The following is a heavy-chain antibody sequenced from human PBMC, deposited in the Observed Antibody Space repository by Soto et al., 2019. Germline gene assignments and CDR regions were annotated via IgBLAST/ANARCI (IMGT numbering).Heavy chain of an antibody. CDR3: ARGLFAAVAGTSDY. V-gene: IGHV1-8*01. J-gene: IGHJ4*02. CDR1: GYTFTSYD. Sequence: ASVKVSCKASGYTFTSYDINWVRQATGQGLEWVGWMNPNSGNTGYAQKFQGRVTMTRNTSISTAYMELSSLRSEDTAVYYCARGLFAAVAGTSDYWGQGTLVTVSS. D-gene: IGHD6-19*01. CDR2: MNPNSGNT.